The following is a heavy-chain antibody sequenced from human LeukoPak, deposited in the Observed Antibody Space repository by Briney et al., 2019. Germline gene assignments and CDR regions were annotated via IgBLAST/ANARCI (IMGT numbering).Heavy chain of an antibody. CDR1: GYSFTNYW. Sequence: GESLKISCKGSGYSFTNYWIGWVRQMPGKGLEWMGIIYPGDSETRYSPSFQGQVTISADKSISTAYLRWSSLKASDTAIYYCARSNIQLWFLDSWGQGTLVTVSS. J-gene: IGHJ4*02. CDR2: IYPGDSET. V-gene: IGHV5-51*01. CDR3: ARSNIQLWFLDS. D-gene: IGHD5-18*01.